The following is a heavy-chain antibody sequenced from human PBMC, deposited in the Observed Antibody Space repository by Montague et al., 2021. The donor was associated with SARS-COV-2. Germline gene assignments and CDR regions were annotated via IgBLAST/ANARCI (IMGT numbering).Heavy chain of an antibody. D-gene: IGHD3-22*01. Sequence: SETLSLTRTVSGGSISSYYWNWIRQPPGKGLEWIGYIYYSGRTNYNPSLKSRVTISVDTSKNQFSLKLSSVTAADTAVYYCARGGGSGYRYYFDYWGQGSLSPSPQ. CDR2: IYYSGRT. CDR1: GGSISSYY. CDR3: ARGGGSGYRYYFDY. J-gene: IGHJ4*02. V-gene: IGHV4-59*01.